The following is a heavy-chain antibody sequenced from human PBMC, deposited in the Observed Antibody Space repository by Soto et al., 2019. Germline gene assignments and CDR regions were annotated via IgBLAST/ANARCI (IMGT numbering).Heavy chain of an antibody. V-gene: IGHV1-46*03. D-gene: IGHD2-8*02. CDR1: GYTFISYY. J-gene: IGHJ5*02. CDR3: ARSWWGTDRLMAYNWLGP. Sequence: QVQLVQSGAEVKKPGASVKVSCKASGYTFISYYTHWVRQAPGQGLEWMGMINPSGGTTNYAQKFQGRVTLTRDKSTSTVYMELSSLRSEDTAVYYCARSWWGTDRLMAYNWLGPWGQGTLVTVSS. CDR2: INPSGGTT.